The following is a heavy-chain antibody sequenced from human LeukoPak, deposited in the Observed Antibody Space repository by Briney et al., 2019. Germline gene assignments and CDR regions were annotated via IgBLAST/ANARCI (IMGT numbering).Heavy chain of an antibody. CDR1: GFTFSSYA. CDR3: AKDRILGYDSSGYYFS. Sequence: GGSLRLFCAASGFTFSSYAMSWVRQAPGKGLEWVSAISGSGGSTYYADSVKGRFTISRDNSKNTLYLQMNSLRAEDTAVYYCAKDRILGYDSSGYYFSWGQGTLVTVSS. D-gene: IGHD3-22*01. J-gene: IGHJ4*02. CDR2: ISGSGGST. V-gene: IGHV3-23*01.